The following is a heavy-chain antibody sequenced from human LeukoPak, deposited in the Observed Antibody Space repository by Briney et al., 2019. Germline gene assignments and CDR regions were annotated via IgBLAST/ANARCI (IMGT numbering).Heavy chain of an antibody. CDR2: ISYDGSNK. CDR3: AKDRGGYYDSSGHQILYYLDY. J-gene: IGHJ4*02. CDR1: GFTFSSYG. Sequence: GGSLRLSCAASGFTFSSYGMHWVRQAPGKGLEWVAVISYDGSNKYYADSVKGRFTISRDNSKNTLYLQMNSLRAEDTAVYYCAKDRGGYYDSSGHQILYYLDYWGQGTLVTVSS. D-gene: IGHD3-22*01. V-gene: IGHV3-30*18.